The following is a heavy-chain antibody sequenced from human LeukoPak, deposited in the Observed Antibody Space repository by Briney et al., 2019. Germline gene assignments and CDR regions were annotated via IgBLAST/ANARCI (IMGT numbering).Heavy chain of an antibody. CDR3: ARTPGGNIHY. CDR2: INSDGSRI. CDR1: GFTFSSYW. J-gene: IGHJ4*02. D-gene: IGHD2/OR15-2a*01. Sequence: GGSLRLSCAASGFTFSSYWMHWVRQGPGKGLVWVSRINSDGSRISYADSVKGRFTISRDNAKNTLSLQMNSLRDEDTAVYYCARTPGGNIHYWGQGTLVTVSS. V-gene: IGHV3-74*01.